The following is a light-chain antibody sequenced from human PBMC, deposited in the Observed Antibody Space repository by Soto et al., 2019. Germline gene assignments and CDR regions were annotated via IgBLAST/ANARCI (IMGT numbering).Light chain of an antibody. J-gene: IGLJ2*01. CDR3: QSYDSSLSGAV. CDR2: ANS. Sequence: QSVLTQPPSVSGAPGQRVTISCTGSSSNIGAGYDVHWYQQLPGTAPKLLIYANSNRPSGVPDRFSGSKSGTSASLAISGLQAEDEADYYCQSYDSSLSGAVFGGGIKLTVL. V-gene: IGLV1-40*01. CDR1: SSNIGAGYD.